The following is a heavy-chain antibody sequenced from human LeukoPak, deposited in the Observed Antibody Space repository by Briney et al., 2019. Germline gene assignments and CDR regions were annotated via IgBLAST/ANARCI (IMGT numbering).Heavy chain of an antibody. CDR1: GFTFSSYS. J-gene: IGHJ6*02. D-gene: IGHD3-22*01. Sequence: GGSLRLSCAASGFTFSSYSMNWVRQAPGKGLEWVSSISSSSSYIYYADSVKGRFTISRDNAKNSLYLQMNSLRAEDTAVYYCAGDYDSSGYYFRGKEGPLYGMDVWGQGTTVTVSS. CDR3: AGDYDSSGYYFRGKEGPLYGMDV. CDR2: ISSSSSYI. V-gene: IGHV3-21*01.